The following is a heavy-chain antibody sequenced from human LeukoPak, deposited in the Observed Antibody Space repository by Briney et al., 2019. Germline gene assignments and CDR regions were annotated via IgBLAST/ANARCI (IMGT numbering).Heavy chain of an antibody. J-gene: IGHJ3*02. Sequence: GGSLRLSCAASGFTFSSYSMNWVRQPPGKGMGWVSSISSSNNYIYYADSVQGRFTISRDNAKNSLYLQMNSLKAEDTAVYYCASYYYGSGSYGGDAFDIWGQGTMVTVSS. D-gene: IGHD3-10*01. CDR3: ASYYYGSGSYGGDAFDI. CDR2: ISSSNNYI. V-gene: IGHV3-21*01. CDR1: GFTFSSYS.